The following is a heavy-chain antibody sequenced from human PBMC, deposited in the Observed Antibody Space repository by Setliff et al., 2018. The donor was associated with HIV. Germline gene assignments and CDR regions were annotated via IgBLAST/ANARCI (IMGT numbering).Heavy chain of an antibody. CDR3: AREIDNYDDSGRAY. CDR2: IYPNSGGT. Sequence: ASVKVSCKASGYTFTDYYMHWVRQAPGQGLEWMGWIYPNSGGTNYAQMYQGRVTMTRETSIRTVYMELSRLRSADTAVYYCAREIDNYDDSGRAYWGQGTQVTVCS. V-gene: IGHV1-2*02. D-gene: IGHD3-22*01. J-gene: IGHJ4*02. CDR1: GYTFTDYY.